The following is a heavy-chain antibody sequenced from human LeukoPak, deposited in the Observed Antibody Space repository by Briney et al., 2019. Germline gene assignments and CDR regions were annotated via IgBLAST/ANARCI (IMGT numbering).Heavy chain of an antibody. CDR3: ARAAHYGDYALVKYYFDY. CDR1: GFTFDDYG. D-gene: IGHD4-17*01. V-gene: IGHV3-20*04. J-gene: IGHJ4*02. CDR2: INWNGGTT. Sequence: AGGSLRLSSAASGFTFDDYGMSWVRQGPGKGLEWVSGINWNGGTTGYADSVKGRFTISRDNAKNSLYLQMNSLRAEDTALYYCARAAHYGDYALVKYYFDYWGQGTLVTVSS.